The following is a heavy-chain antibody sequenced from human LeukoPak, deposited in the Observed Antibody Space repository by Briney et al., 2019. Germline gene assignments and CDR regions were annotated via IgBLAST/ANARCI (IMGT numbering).Heavy chain of an antibody. Sequence: GGSLRLSCAASGFTFSSYPMHWVRQAPGKGLEYVSAISSNGDSTYYANSVKGRFTISRDNSKNTLYLQMGSLRAEDMAVYYCARAYYDSGGYYYDYWGKGTLVTVSS. CDR2: ISSNGDST. J-gene: IGHJ4*02. D-gene: IGHD3-22*01. V-gene: IGHV3-64*01. CDR3: ARAYYDSGGYYYDY. CDR1: GFTFSSYP.